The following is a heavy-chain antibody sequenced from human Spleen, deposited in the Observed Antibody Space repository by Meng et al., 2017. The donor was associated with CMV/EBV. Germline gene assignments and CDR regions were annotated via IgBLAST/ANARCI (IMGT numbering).Heavy chain of an antibody. CDR3: ARDDGGGTYFDH. D-gene: IGHD1-26*01. J-gene: IGHJ4*02. V-gene: IGHV3-66*02. Sequence: GESLKISCAASGFTFSNYAMTWVRQAPGKGLEWVSVIYNDGSTKHADSVKGRFIISRDYSKNTLYLQMNSLRTEDTAVYYCARDDGGGTYFDHWGQGTLVTVSS. CDR2: IYNDGST. CDR1: GFTFSNYA.